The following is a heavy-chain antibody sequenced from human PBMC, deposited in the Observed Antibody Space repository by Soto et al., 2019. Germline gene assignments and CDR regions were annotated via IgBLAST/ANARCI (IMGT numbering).Heavy chain of an antibody. CDR3: ASLVGDDFDY. V-gene: IGHV4-28*01. Sequence: PSETLSLTCAVSGYSISSSNWWGWVRQPPGKGLEWIGYIYYSGSTYYNPSLKSRVTMSVDTSKNQFSLKLSSVTAVDTAVYYCASLVGDDFDYWGQGTLVTVSS. J-gene: IGHJ4*02. D-gene: IGHD3-10*01. CDR2: IYYSGST. CDR1: GYSISSSNW.